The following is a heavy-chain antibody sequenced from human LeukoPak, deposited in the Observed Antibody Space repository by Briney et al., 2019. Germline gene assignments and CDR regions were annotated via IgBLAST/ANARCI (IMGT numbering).Heavy chain of an antibody. CDR1: GFTFDDYA. D-gene: IGHD3-3*01. Sequence: GGSLRVSCAASGFTFDDYAMHWVRQAPGKGLEWVSLISGDVGSTYYADSVKGRFTISRDKSKNSLYLQINSVRNEDTALYYWAKDPGNGYDFWSGYSDNWFDPGGQGTLVTVSS. J-gene: IGHJ5*02. CDR2: ISGDVGST. V-gene: IGHV3-43*02. CDR3: AKDPGNGYDFWSGYSDNWFDP.